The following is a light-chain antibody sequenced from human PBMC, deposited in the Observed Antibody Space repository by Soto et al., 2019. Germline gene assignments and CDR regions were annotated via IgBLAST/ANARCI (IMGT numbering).Light chain of an antibody. Sequence: DIQMTQSPSALSASVGDRVTITCRASQSISSWLAWYQQKPGKAPKLLIYKASSLESGVPSRFSGSGSGTEFTLTISSLQPGDFATYYCQQYNSYLWTFGQGTKVDIK. CDR3: QQYNSYLWT. CDR2: KAS. CDR1: QSISSW. J-gene: IGKJ1*01. V-gene: IGKV1-5*03.